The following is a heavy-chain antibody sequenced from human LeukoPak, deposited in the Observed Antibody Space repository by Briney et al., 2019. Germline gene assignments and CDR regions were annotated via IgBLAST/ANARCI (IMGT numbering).Heavy chain of an antibody. CDR2: ISGSGGST. CDR3: ARARGGWAAAGTALPDY. J-gene: IGHJ4*02. CDR1: GLPFISYA. V-gene: IGHV3-23*01. Sequence: PGGSLRLSCAASGLPFISYAMSWGRQAPGKGLEWVSAISGSGGSTYYADSVKGRFTISRDNSKNTLYLQMRSLRAGDTAVYYGARARGGWAAAGTALPDYWGQGTLVTVSS. D-gene: IGHD6-13*01.